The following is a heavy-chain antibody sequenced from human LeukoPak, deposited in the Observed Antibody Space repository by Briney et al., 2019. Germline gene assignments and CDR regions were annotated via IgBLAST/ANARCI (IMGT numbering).Heavy chain of an antibody. J-gene: IGHJ4*02. Sequence: GGSLRLSCAASGFTFSSYDMSWVRQAPGKGLEWVSHISTSGGTTYYPDSLKGRFTVSRDNSKNTLYLQMNSLRAEDTAVYYCAKGRGYGSGSYSLDYWGQGTLVTVSS. CDR3: AKGRGYGSGSYSLDY. V-gene: IGHV3-23*01. CDR2: ISTSGGTT. CDR1: GFTFSSYD. D-gene: IGHD3-10*01.